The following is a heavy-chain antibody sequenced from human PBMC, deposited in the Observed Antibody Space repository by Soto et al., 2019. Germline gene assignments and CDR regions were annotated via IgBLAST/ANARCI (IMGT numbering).Heavy chain of an antibody. J-gene: IGHJ4*02. Sequence: SETLSLTCTVSGGSISSGDYYWSWIRQPPGKGLEWIGCIYYRGSTYYNPSLKSRVTISVDTSENQFTLKLRSVTAADTAVYYCARLYMALDYWGQGSLVTVSS. CDR2: IYYRGST. CDR3: ARLYMALDY. V-gene: IGHV4-30-4*01. D-gene: IGHD2-2*02. CDR1: GGSISSGDYY.